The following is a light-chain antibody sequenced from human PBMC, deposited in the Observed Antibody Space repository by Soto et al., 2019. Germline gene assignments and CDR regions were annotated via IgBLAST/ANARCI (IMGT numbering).Light chain of an antibody. V-gene: IGKV1-5*01. Sequence: DIQMTQSPSTLSASVGDRVTITCRASQSISSWLAWYQQKPGKAPTLLIYDASTLESGVPSRFSGSGSGTEFTLTVSSLQPDDFATYDCQKYKSYPTWTFGQGTKVDIK. CDR2: DAS. J-gene: IGKJ1*01. CDR1: QSISSW. CDR3: QKYKSYPTWT.